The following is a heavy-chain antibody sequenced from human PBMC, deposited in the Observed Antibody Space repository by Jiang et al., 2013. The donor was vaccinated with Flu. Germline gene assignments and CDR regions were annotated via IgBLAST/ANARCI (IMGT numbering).Heavy chain of an antibody. J-gene: IGHJ4*02. CDR3: ARGGKGRGYCSGGSCQEYYFDY. CDR2: IKQDGSEK. D-gene: IGHD2-15*01. Sequence: RLSCAASGFTFSSYWMSWVRQAPGKGLEWVANIKQDGSEKYYVDSVKGRFTISRDNAKNSPYLQMNSLRAEDTAVYYCARGGKGRGYCSGGSCQEYYFDYWGQGTLVTVSS. CDR1: GFTFSSYW. V-gene: IGHV3-7*01.